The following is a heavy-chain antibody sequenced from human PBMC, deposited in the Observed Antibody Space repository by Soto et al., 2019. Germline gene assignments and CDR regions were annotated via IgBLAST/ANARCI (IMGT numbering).Heavy chain of an antibody. V-gene: IGHV3-30-3*01. Sequence: QVQLVESGGGVVQPGRSLRLSCAASGFTFSSYAMHWVRQAPGKGLEWVALISYDGSNKYYADSVKGRFTIPRDNSKNTLYLQMNSLRAEDTAVYYCARGRGIYYDSSGYHYWGQGTLVTVSS. CDR2: ISYDGSNK. CDR3: ARGRGIYYDSSGYHY. D-gene: IGHD3-22*01. J-gene: IGHJ4*02. CDR1: GFTFSSYA.